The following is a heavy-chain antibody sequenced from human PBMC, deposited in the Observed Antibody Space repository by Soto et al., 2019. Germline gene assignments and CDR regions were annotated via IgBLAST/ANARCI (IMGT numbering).Heavy chain of an antibody. CDR2: IHYSGST. D-gene: IGHD6-25*01. Sequence: PSETLSLTCTVSGGSISNNYWSWIRQPPGKGLEWIGYIHYSGSTKYNPSLKSRVTISVDTSKNQFSLKLSSVTAADTAVYYCARDQLSSGLYVWFDPWGQGTLVTVSS. CDR1: GGSISNNY. V-gene: IGHV4-59*12. CDR3: ARDQLSSGLYVWFDP. J-gene: IGHJ5*02.